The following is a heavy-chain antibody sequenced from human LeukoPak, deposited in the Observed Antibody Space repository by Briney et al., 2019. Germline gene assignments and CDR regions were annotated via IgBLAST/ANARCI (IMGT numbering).Heavy chain of an antibody. D-gene: IGHD2-15*01. Sequence: SSETLSLTCTVSGGSISSSSYYWGWIRQPPGKGLEWIGSIYYSGSTYYNSSLKSRVTISVDTSKNQFSLKLSSVTAADTAVYYCASFPRRVVAAKGYYFDYWGQGTLVTVSS. J-gene: IGHJ4*02. CDR1: GGSISSSSYY. CDR2: IYYSGST. V-gene: IGHV4-39*01. CDR3: ASFPRRVVAAKGYYFDY.